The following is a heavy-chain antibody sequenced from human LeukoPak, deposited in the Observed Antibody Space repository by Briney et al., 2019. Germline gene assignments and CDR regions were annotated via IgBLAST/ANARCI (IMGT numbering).Heavy chain of an antibody. V-gene: IGHV3-7*03. Sequence: PGGSLRLSCAASGFTFSNYWMNWVRQAPGKGLEWVANIKQDGSEKYYVDSVKGRFTISRDNAKNSLYLQLNSLRVEDTAVYYCAKGAGTTDYYYYMDVWGKGTTVTVSS. J-gene: IGHJ6*03. CDR2: IKQDGSEK. CDR3: AKGAGTTDYYYYMDV. D-gene: IGHD1-7*01. CDR1: GFTFSNYW.